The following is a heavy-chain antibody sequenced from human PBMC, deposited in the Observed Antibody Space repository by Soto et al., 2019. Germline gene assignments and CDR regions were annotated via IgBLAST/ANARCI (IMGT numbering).Heavy chain of an antibody. D-gene: IGHD3-10*01. J-gene: IGHJ4*02. V-gene: IGHV3-23*01. Sequence: EVQLLESGGGLVQPGGSLRLSCAASGFTFSSYAMSWVRQAPGKGLEWVSAISGSGGSTYYADSVKGRFTISRDNSKNMLYLQMNSLRAEDTAVYYCAKDVLWCGDPMDYLDFWGQGTLVTVSS. CDR3: AKDVLWCGDPMDYLDF. CDR1: GFTFSSYA. CDR2: ISGSGGST.